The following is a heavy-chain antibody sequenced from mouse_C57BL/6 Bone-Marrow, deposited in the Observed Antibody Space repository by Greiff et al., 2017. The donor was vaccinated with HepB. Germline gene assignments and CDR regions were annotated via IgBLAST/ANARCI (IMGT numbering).Heavy chain of an antibody. V-gene: IGHV1-55*01. Sequence: VQLQQPGAELVKPGASVKMSCKASGYTFTSYWITWVKQRPGQGLEWIGDIYPGSGSTNYNEKFKSKATLTVDTSSSTAYMQLSSLTSEDSAVYYCARMSYYSDLFAYWGQGTLVTVSA. D-gene: IGHD2-13*01. J-gene: IGHJ3*01. CDR3: ARMSYYSDLFAY. CDR1: GYTFTSYW. CDR2: IYPGSGST.